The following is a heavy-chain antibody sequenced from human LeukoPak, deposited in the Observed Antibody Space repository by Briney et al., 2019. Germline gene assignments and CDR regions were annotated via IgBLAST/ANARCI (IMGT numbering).Heavy chain of an antibody. D-gene: IGHD6-19*01. J-gene: IGHJ4*02. V-gene: IGHV1-18*01. CDR3: ARDFTVAGYFDY. Sequence: ASVKVSCKASGYTFTSYGISWVRQAPGQGLEWMGWISAYNGNTNYAQKLQGRVTMTTDKSTSTAYMELRSLRSDDTAVYYCARDFTVAGYFDYWGQGTLVTVSS. CDR1: GYTFTSYG. CDR2: ISAYNGNT.